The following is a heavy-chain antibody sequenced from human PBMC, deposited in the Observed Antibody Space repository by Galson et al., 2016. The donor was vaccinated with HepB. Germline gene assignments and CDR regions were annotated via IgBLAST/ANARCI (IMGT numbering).Heavy chain of an antibody. Sequence: SLRLSCAASGFTFSNYWMSWVRQAPGKGLEWVANIKPDGGEKYYVDSVKGRFTFSRDNAKNSLYLQMNSLRAEDTAVYYCARGRDWSFDYWGQGTLVAVSS. CDR3: ARGRDWSFDY. CDR1: GFTFSNYW. V-gene: IGHV3-7*03. CDR2: IKPDGGEK. J-gene: IGHJ4*02. D-gene: IGHD3/OR15-3a*01.